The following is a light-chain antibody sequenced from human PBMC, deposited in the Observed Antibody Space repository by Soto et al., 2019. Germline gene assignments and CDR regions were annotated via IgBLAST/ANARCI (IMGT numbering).Light chain of an antibody. CDR1: SSDVGDYNY. J-gene: IGLJ1*01. V-gene: IGLV2-14*01. CDR3: CSYTSRSTRV. Sequence: QSALTQPASVSGSPGQSITISCTGSSSDVGDYNYVYWYQQHPGKAPKLVIVDVSDRPSGVSNRLSGSKSGNTASLTISGLPAEDAADYYCCSYTSRSTRVFGTGTKLTVL. CDR2: DVS.